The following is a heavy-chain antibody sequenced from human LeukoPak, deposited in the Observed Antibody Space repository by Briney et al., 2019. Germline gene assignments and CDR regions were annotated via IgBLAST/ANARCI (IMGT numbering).Heavy chain of an antibody. V-gene: IGHV1-2*02. Sequence: ASVKVSCKASRYTFTGYYMHWVRQAPGQGLEWMGWIYPNAGATKYAQKFQGRVTMTRDTSISTAYMELSGLRSDDTVVYYCGTLLSNGPFDYWGQGSLVTVSS. CDR1: RYTFTGYY. CDR2: IYPNAGAT. J-gene: IGHJ4*02. CDR3: GTLLSNGPFDY.